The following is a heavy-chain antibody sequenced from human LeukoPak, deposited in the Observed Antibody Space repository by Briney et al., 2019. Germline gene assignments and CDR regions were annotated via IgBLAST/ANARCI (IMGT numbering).Heavy chain of an antibody. D-gene: IGHD4-17*01. J-gene: IGHJ4*02. CDR2: INPSGGST. CDR1: GYTFTSYY. Sequence: ASVKVSCKASGYTFTSYYMHWVRQAPGQGLEWMGIINPSGGSTSYAQKLQGRVTMTTDTSTSTAYMELRSLRFDDTAVYYCARGFYGDYVGPLDYWGQGTLVTVSS. CDR3: ARGFYGDYVGPLDY. V-gene: IGHV1-46*01.